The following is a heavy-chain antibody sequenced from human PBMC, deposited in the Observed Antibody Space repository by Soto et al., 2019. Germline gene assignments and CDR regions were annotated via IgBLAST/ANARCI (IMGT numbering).Heavy chain of an antibody. V-gene: IGHV1-18*01. CDR1: GYTFTSYG. Sequence: ASVKVSCKASGYTFTSYGISWVRQAPGQGLEWMGWISAYNGNTNYAQKLQGRVTMTTDTSTSTAYMELRSLRSDDTAVYYCARNPDTAVAGIGAFDIWGQGTMVTVSS. J-gene: IGHJ3*02. CDR2: ISAYNGNT. CDR3: ARNPDTAVAGIGAFDI. D-gene: IGHD6-19*01.